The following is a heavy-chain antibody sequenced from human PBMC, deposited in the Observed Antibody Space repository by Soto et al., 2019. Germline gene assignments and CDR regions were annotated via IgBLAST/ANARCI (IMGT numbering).Heavy chain of an antibody. D-gene: IGHD3-16*02. Sequence: SETLSLTCTVSGGFISSYYWSWIRQPAGKGQEWIGRIYTSGSTNYNPSLKSRVTMSVDTSKNQFSLKLSSGTAADTAVYYCTRGFFLGSCRHPTMFLFWGPG. CDR2: IYTSGST. CDR1: GGFISSYY. CDR3: TRGFFLGSCRHPTMFLF. V-gene: IGHV4-4*07. J-gene: IGHJ1*01.